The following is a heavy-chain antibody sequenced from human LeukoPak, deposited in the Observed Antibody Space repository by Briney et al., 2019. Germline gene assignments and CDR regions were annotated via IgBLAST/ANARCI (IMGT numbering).Heavy chain of an antibody. V-gene: IGHV1-2*06. D-gene: IGHD3-10*01. J-gene: IGHJ4*02. CDR2: INPNSGGT. Sequence: ASVKVSCKASGYTFTGFYMHWVRQAPGQGLEWMGRINPNSGGTNYAQKFQGRVTMTRDTSISTAYMELSRLRSDDTAVYYCARDITMVSYDYWGQGTLVTVSS. CDR1: GYTFTGFY. CDR3: ARDITMVSYDY.